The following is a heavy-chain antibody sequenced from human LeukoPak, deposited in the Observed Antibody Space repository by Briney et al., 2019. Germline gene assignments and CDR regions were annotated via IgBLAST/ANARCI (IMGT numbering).Heavy chain of an antibody. CDR3: ANAVCTTSSCPGFYGMDV. V-gene: IGHV3-23*01. J-gene: IGHJ6*02. D-gene: IGHD2-2*01. CDR1: ACTFSTYA. Sequence: QPGGSLRLSCAGSACTFSTYAMNWVRQAPGKGLEWVSSISSGGGTTYYADSVKGRFTISRDNSKNTLYLQMNSLRPEDTAMYYCANAVCTTSSCPGFYGMDVWGQGTTVAVSS. CDR2: ISSGGGTT.